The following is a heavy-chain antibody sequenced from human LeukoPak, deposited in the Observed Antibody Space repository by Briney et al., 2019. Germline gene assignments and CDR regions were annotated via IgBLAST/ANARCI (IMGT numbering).Heavy chain of an antibody. D-gene: IGHD3-10*01. CDR3: ARDVAGAGSY. CDR1: GYTFSYYW. CDR2: IDTDGRTT. Sequence: GGSLRLSCAASGYTFSYYWMHWVRHVPGKGLVWVSRIDTDGRTTTYADSVKGRFTISRDNVQNTLYLQKNSLRAEDTAVYYCARDVAGAGSYWGQGIMVTVSS. J-gene: IGHJ4*02. V-gene: IGHV3-74*01.